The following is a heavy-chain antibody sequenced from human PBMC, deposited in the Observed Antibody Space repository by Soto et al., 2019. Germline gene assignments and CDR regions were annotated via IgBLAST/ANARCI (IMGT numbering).Heavy chain of an antibody. D-gene: IGHD3-10*01. CDR2: MYNSGST. CDR1: GGSISSYY. V-gene: IGHV4-59*08. Sequence: QVQLQESGPGLVKPSETLSLTCTVSGGSISSYYWTWIRQPPGKGLEWIGFMYNSGSTQYNPSRKSRVTISLDTSNNQFSLNLRSVTAADTAVYYCASMGYHYGSGSYPLDYWGQGTLVTVSS. J-gene: IGHJ4*02. CDR3: ASMGYHYGSGSYPLDY.